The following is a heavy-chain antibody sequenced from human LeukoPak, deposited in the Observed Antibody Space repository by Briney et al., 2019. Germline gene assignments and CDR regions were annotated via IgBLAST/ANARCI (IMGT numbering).Heavy chain of an antibody. CDR2: IDYSGSI. Sequence: SSETLSLTCTVSGGSISTSNYYWGWIRQPPGKGLEWLGSIDYSGSIYDNPSLRSRVTISLDTSKNQFSLKLNSVTAADTAVYYCASRDGYNNDYYYYMDVWGKGTTVTVSS. D-gene: IGHD5-24*01. CDR1: GGSISTSNYY. J-gene: IGHJ6*03. CDR3: ASRDGYNNDYYYYMDV. V-gene: IGHV4-39*01.